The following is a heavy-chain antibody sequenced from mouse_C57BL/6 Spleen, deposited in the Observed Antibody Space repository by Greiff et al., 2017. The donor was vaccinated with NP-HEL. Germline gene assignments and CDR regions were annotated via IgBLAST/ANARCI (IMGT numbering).Heavy chain of an antibody. J-gene: IGHJ4*01. CDR2: IDPSDSYT. V-gene: IGHV1-50*01. CDR3: ARRGWLLIYYAMDY. Sequence: QVQLKQPGAELVKPGASVKLSCKASGYTFTSYWMQWVKQRPGQGLEWIGEIDPSDSYTNYNQKFKGKATLTVDTSSSTAYMQLSSLTSEDSAVYYCARRGWLLIYYAMDYWGQGTSVTVSS. D-gene: IGHD2-3*01. CDR1: GYTFTSYW.